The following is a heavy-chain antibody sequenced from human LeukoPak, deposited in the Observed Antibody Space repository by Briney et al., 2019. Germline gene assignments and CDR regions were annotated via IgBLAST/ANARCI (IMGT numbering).Heavy chain of an antibody. Sequence: SVKVSCKASGGTFSSYAISWVRQAPGQGLEWMGRIIPIFGTANYAQKFQGRVTITTDESTSTAYMELSSLRPEDTAVYYCARGRFLEWLFLDYWGQGTLVTVSS. CDR1: GGTFSSYA. J-gene: IGHJ4*02. CDR2: IIPIFGTA. CDR3: ARGRFLEWLFLDY. D-gene: IGHD3-3*01. V-gene: IGHV1-69*05.